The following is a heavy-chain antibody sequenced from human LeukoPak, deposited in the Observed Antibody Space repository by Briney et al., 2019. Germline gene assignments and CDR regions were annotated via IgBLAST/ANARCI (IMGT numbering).Heavy chain of an antibody. J-gene: IGHJ2*01. V-gene: IGHV4-39*07. CDR3: ARGSRTRGTSSWYFDL. CDR2: IYYSGST. Sequence: SETLSLTCTVSGGSISSSSYYWGWIRQPPGKGLEWIGSIYYSGSTYYNPSLKSRVTISVDTSKNQFSLKLSSVTAADTAVYYCARGSRTRGTSSWYFDLWGRGALVTVSS. D-gene: IGHD1-1*01. CDR1: GGSISSSSYY.